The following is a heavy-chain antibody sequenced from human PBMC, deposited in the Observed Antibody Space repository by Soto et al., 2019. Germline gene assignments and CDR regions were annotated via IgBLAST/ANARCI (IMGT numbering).Heavy chain of an antibody. V-gene: IGHV4-59*01. CDR1: GGSISSYY. Sequence: SETLSLTCTVSGGSISSYYWSWIRQPPGKGLEWIGYIYYSGSTNYNPSLKSRVTISVDTSKNQFSLKLSSVTAADTAVYYCARSGGIRFLEWLSDNWFDPWGQGTLVTVSS. J-gene: IGHJ5*02. CDR3: ARSGGIRFLEWLSDNWFDP. D-gene: IGHD3-3*01. CDR2: IYYSGST.